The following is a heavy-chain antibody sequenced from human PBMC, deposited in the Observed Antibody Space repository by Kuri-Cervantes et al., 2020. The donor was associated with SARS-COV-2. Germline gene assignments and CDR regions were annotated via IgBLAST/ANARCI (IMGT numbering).Heavy chain of an antibody. Sequence: SVKVSCKASGGTFSSYAISWVRQAPGQGLEWMGGIIPIFGTANYAQKFQGRVTITADKSTSTAYMELSSLRSEDTAVYYCARDYYYNSSGYYYRFDYWGQGTLVTVSS. D-gene: IGHD3-22*01. V-gene: IGHV1-69*06. CDR2: IIPIFGTA. CDR1: GGTFSSYA. J-gene: IGHJ4*02. CDR3: ARDYYYNSSGYYYRFDY.